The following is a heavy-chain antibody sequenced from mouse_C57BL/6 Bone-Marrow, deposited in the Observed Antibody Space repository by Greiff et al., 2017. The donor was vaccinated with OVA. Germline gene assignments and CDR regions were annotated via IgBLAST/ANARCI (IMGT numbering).Heavy chain of an antibody. D-gene: IGHD2-5*01. CDR3: ARALDSNYEGFAY. V-gene: IGHV1-61*01. CDR1: GYTFTSYW. J-gene: IGHJ3*01. CDR2: IYPSYSET. Sequence: VQLQQPGAELVRPGSSVKLSCKASGYTFTSYWMDWVKQRPGQGLEWIGNIYPSYSETHYNQKFKDKATLTVDKSSSTAYMQLSSLKSEDSAVYYGARALDSNYEGFAYWGQGTLVTVSA.